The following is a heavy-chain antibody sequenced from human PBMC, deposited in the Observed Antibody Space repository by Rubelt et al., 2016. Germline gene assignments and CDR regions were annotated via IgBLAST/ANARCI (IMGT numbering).Heavy chain of an antibody. Sequence: QVQLQQWGAGLLKPSETLSLTCAVYGGSFSGYYWSWIRQPPGKGLEWIGEINHSGSTNYNPSLKSRVTISVDTSKHQLSRKRSSVTAADTAVYYCASRGRYYGSGSYPPRTGIVDYWGQGTLVTVSS. V-gene: IGHV4-34*01. CDR1: GGSFSGYY. D-gene: IGHD3-10*01. CDR2: INHSGST. CDR3: ASRGRYYGSGSYPPRTGIVDY. J-gene: IGHJ4*02.